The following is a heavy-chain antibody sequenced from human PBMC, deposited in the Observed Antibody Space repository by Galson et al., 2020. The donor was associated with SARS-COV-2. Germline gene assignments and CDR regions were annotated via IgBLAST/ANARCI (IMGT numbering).Heavy chain of an antibody. CDR3: ARTPGLGYNWNYALN. J-gene: IGHJ4*02. CDR2: IIPIFGTA. Sequence: SVKVSCKASGGTFSSYAISWVRQAPGQGLEWMGGIIPIFGTANYAQKFQGRVTITADESTSTAYMELSSLRSEDTAVYYCARTPGLGYNWNYALNWGQGTLVTVSS. CDR1: GGTFSSYA. V-gene: IGHV1-69*13. D-gene: IGHD1-7*01.